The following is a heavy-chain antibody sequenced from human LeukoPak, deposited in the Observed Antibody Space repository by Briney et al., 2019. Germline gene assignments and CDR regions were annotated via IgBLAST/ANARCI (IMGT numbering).Heavy chain of an antibody. J-gene: IGHJ4*02. V-gene: IGHV4-38-2*02. Sequence: PSETLSLTCTVSGYSISSGYYWGWIRQPPGKGLEWIGSIYHSGSTYYNPSLKSRVTISVDTSKNQFSLKLSSVTAADTAVYYCARDEVTTSFWGQGTLVTVSS. CDR2: IYHSGST. CDR1: GYSISSGYY. CDR3: ARDEVTTSF. D-gene: IGHD4-17*01.